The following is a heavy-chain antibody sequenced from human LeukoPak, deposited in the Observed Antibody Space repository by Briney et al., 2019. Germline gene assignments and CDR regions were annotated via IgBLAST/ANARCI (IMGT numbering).Heavy chain of an antibody. J-gene: IGHJ3*02. V-gene: IGHV4-30-2*01. CDR3: ARGYCSGGSCYTGLAFDI. Sequence: PSQTLSLTCAVSGGSISSGGYSWSWIRQPPGTGLEWIGYIYHSGSTYYNPSLKSRVTISVDRSKNQFSLKLSSVTAADTAVYYCARGYCSGGSCYTGLAFDIWGQGTMVTVSS. CDR1: GGSISSGGYS. D-gene: IGHD2-15*01. CDR2: IYHSGST.